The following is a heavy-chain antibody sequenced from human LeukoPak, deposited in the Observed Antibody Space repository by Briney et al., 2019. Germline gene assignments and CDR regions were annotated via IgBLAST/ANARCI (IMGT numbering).Heavy chain of an antibody. V-gene: IGHV3-23*01. J-gene: IGHJ3*01. D-gene: IGHD2-2*02. CDR3: AMKAVPRPRLYDAFDF. Sequence: GGSLRLSCTVSGFTLSSYEMSWIRQAPGKGLEWVSSIDYDGGSGHYADSVKGRFTISRDNSKNTLYLQMNSLRADDTAVYYCAMKAVPRPRLYDAFDFWGQGTVVTVSS. CDR2: IDYDGGSG. CDR1: GFTLSSYE.